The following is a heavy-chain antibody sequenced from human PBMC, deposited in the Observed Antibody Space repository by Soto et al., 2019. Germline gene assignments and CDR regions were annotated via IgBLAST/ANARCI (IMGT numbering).Heavy chain of an antibody. D-gene: IGHD5-12*01. CDR2: ISSSGSTI. CDR1: GGSISSYY. V-gene: IGHV3-11*01. Sequence: LSLTCTVSGGSISSYYWSWIRQAPGKGLEWVSYISSSGSTIYYADSVKGRFTISRDNAKNSLYLQMNSLRAEDTAVYYCARDGSGYDGIPLYGMDVWGQGTTVTVSS. CDR3: ARDGSGYDGIPLYGMDV. J-gene: IGHJ6*02.